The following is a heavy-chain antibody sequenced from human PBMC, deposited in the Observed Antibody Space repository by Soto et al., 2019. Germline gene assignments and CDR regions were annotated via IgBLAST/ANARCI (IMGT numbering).Heavy chain of an antibody. J-gene: IGHJ4*02. CDR3: AKKVKSRPGSQYFDY. D-gene: IGHD3-10*01. Sequence: PGGSLRLSCAASGFTFSSYSMSWVRQAPGKGLEWVSGFRTSGDGGTTYYADSVKGRFTISRDNSKNMLFLQMNSLRAEDTAIYYCAKKVKSRPGSQYFDYWGQGTLVTVSS. V-gene: IGHV3-23*01. CDR1: GFTFSSYS. CDR2: FRTSGDGGTT.